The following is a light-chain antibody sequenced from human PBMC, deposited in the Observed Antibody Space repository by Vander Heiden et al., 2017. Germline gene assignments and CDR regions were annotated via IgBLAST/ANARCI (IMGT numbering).Light chain of an antibody. Sequence: DIQMTQSPATLSASVGDRVTITCRASQGISKWLAWYQQKPGKAPKLLVYQASRLENGVPSRFSSGGSGTEFTLTISSLQPDDFATYFCQKYNGFPWTFGQGTKVEIK. CDR3: QKYNGFPWT. CDR2: QAS. CDR1: QGISKW. V-gene: IGKV1-5*03. J-gene: IGKJ1*01.